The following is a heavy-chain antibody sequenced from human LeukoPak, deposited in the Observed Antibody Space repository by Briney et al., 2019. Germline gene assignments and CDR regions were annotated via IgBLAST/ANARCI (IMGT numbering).Heavy chain of an antibody. V-gene: IGHV1-69*13. CDR3: AREWYYDFWSGYLDWFDP. CDR2: IIPIFGTA. J-gene: IGHJ5*02. CDR1: GGSFSSYA. D-gene: IGHD3-3*01. Sequence: SVKVSCKASGGSFSSYAISWVRQAPGQGLEWMGGIIPIFGTANYAQKFQGRVTITADESTSTAYMELSSLRSEDTAVYYCAREWYYDFWSGYLDWFDPWGQGTLVTVSS.